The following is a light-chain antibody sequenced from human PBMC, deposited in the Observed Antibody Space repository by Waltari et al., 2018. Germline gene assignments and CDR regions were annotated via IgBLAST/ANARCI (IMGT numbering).Light chain of an antibody. CDR2: CAS. V-gene: IGKV3-15*01. J-gene: IGKJ2*01. CDR3: QQYNEWPYT. Sequence: TVMIQSPATLSVSPGERVTLYCSASQSVRNNVAWYLQTFGQAPRLLIYCASSRSTGVPPRFGGSWSGTEFTITITSLPSEDFAVYYCQQYNEWPYTFGQGTKLEI. CDR1: QSVRNN.